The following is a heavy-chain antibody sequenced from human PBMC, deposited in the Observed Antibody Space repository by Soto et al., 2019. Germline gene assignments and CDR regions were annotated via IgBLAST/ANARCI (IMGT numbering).Heavy chain of an antibody. CDR2: IYYSGTT. CDR1: GDSISSSSYY. J-gene: IGHJ2*01. V-gene: IGHV4-39*01. CDR3: AKTGPYDILTYWYFDL. Sequence: SETLSLTCIVSGDSISSSSYYWVWIRQPPGKGLKWIGSIYYSGTTYYNPSLESRVTISIDTSKNQFSLKVSSLTAADTAVYYCAKTGPYDILTYWYFDLWGRGTLVTVS. D-gene: IGHD3-9*01.